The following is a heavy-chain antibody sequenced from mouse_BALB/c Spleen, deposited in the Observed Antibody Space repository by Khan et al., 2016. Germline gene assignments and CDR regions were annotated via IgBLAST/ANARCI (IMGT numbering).Heavy chain of an antibody. CDR1: GYSITSDYA. J-gene: IGHJ1*01. CDR3: AGDHRYYFDV. V-gene: IGHV3-2*02. CDR2: IRYSGST. D-gene: IGHD2-14*01. Sequence: EVQLQESGPGLVKPSQSLSLTCTVTGYSITSDYAWNWIRQFPGNTLEWMGYIRYSGSTSSNPSLTSRISITRDTSKNPFFLPLNSVTTEGTATYDCAGDHRYYFDVWGAGTTVTVSS.